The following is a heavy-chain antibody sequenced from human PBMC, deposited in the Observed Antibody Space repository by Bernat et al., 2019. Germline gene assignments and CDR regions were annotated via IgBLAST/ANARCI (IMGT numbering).Heavy chain of an antibody. CDR2: ISYDGSNK. D-gene: IGHD4-17*01. CDR3: AKDQGDYGDYFFDY. J-gene: IGHJ4*02. Sequence: QVQLVESGGGVVQPGRSLRLSCAASGFTFSSYGMHWVRQAPGKGLEWVAVISYDGSNKYYADSVKGRVTISRDNSKNTLYLQMNSLRAEDTAVYYCAKDQGDYGDYFFDYWGQGTLVTVSS. CDR1: GFTFSSYG. V-gene: IGHV3-30*18.